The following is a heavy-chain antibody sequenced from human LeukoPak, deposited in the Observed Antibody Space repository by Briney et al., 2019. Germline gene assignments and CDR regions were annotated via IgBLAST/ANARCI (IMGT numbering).Heavy chain of an antibody. Sequence: TGGSLRLSCAASGFTFSNYWMHWVRRAPGKGLVWVSRISTDGSSTTYADSVKGRFTISRDNAKNTLYLEMNSLRAEDTAVYYCARDRYCTTTRCSDYWGQGTLVTVSS. CDR2: ISTDGSST. J-gene: IGHJ4*02. CDR3: ARDRYCTTTRCSDY. D-gene: IGHD2-2*01. CDR1: GFTFSNYW. V-gene: IGHV3-74*03.